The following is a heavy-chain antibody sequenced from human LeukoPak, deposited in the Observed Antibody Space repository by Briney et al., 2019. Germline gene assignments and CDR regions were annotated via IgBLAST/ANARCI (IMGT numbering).Heavy chain of an antibody. CDR2: INHSGST. D-gene: IGHD6-13*01. CDR3: ARLRGYSSSWYHGKYYFDY. CDR1: GFTFSSYS. J-gene: IGHJ4*02. Sequence: GSLRLSCAASGFTFSSYSMNWVRQPPGKGLEWIGEINHSGSTNYNPSLKSRVTISVDTSKNQFSLKLSSVTAADTAVYYCARLRGYSSSWYHGKYYFDYWGQGTLVTVSS. V-gene: IGHV4-34*01.